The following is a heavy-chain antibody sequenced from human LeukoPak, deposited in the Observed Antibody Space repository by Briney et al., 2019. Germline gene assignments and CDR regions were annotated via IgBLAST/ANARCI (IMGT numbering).Heavy chain of an antibody. Sequence: GEPLKISCKGSGYTFTNYWIGWVRQMPGKGLEYMGIIYPRDSDTRYSPSFEGQVTISADKSISTAYLQWSSLKASDTAMYFCARKFCSSTTCYVAFDMWGQGTMVTVSS. CDR2: IYPRDSDT. J-gene: IGHJ3*02. CDR1: GYTFTNYW. V-gene: IGHV5-51*01. CDR3: ARKFCSSTTCYVAFDM. D-gene: IGHD2-2*01.